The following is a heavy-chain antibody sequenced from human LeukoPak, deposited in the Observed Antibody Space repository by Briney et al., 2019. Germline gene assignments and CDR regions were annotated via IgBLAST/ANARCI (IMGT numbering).Heavy chain of an antibody. Sequence: TPSETLSLTYTVSGGSISSSSYYWGWIRQPPGKGLEWIGSIYYSGSTYYNPSLKSRVTISVDTSKNQFSLKLSSVTAADTAVYYCARRVAVGIFDYWGQGTLVTVSS. CDR3: ARRVAVGIFDY. D-gene: IGHD6-19*01. V-gene: IGHV4-39*01. J-gene: IGHJ4*02. CDR1: GGSISSSSYY. CDR2: IYYSGST.